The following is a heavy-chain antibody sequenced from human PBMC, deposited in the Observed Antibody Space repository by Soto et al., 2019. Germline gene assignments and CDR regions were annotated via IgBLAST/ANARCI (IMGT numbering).Heavy chain of an antibody. V-gene: IGHV3-33*01. Sequence: GGSLRLSCAASGFTFSSYGMHWVRQAPGKGLEWVAVIWYDGSNKYYADSVKGRFTISRDNSKNTLYLQMNSLRAEDTAVYYCARDPGEIQLWLSPHNELDYWGQGTLVTVSS. CDR3: ARDPGEIQLWLSPHNELDY. CDR2: IWYDGSNK. D-gene: IGHD5-18*01. J-gene: IGHJ4*02. CDR1: GFTFSSYG.